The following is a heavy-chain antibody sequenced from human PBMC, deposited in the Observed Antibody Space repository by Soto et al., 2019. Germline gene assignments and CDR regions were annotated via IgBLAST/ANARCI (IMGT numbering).Heavy chain of an antibody. J-gene: IGHJ6*03. CDR3: ARAQYSYGPTYYYYYYMDV. V-gene: IGHV5-51*01. CDR2: IYPGDSDT. D-gene: IGHD5-18*01. CDR1: GYSFTSYW. Sequence: PGESLKISCKGSGYSFTSYWIGWVRQMPGKGLDWMGIIYPGDSDTRYSPSFQGQVTISADKSISTAYLQWSSLKASDTAMYYCARAQYSYGPTYYYYYYMDVWGKGTTVTVSS.